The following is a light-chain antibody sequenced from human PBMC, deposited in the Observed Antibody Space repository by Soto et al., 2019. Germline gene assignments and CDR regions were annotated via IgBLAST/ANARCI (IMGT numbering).Light chain of an antibody. CDR3: QQYYSSPIT. V-gene: IGKV4-1*01. CDR1: QSVLYSSTNKNY. J-gene: IGKJ3*01. Sequence: DIVMTQSPDSLVVSLGARATINCKSSQSVLYSSTNKNYLAWYQQKPGQPPKLLIYWASTRESGVPDRFSGSGSGTDFTLTISGLQAEDVAVYFCQQYYSSPITCGAGTKVDIK. CDR2: WAS.